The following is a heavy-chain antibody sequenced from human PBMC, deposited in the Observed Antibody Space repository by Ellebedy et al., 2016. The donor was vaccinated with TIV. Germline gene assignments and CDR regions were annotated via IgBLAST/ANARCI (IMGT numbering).Heavy chain of an antibody. CDR3: TRETNPSPGAVAGTGFDC. CDR2: KRFDGRNE. CDR1: GFSFNTYG. V-gene: IGHV3-30*02. D-gene: IGHD6-19*01. J-gene: IGHJ4*02. Sequence: GESLKISCVASGFSFNTYGMHWVRQAPGKGLEWVAFKRFDGRNEYNGDSVKGRFFISRDVSKNTLFLQMNRLRAEDTAMYYCTRETNPSPGAVAGTGFDCWGQGALVIVSS.